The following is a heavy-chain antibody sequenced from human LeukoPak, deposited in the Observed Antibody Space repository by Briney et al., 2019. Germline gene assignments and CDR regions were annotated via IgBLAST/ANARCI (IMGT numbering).Heavy chain of an antibody. CDR2: IFHSGST. CDR1: GGSISSNHW. CDR3: ARDPGAHTDSGN. J-gene: IGHJ4*02. V-gene: IGHV4-4*02. D-gene: IGHD6-19*01. Sequence: KSSETLSLTCAVSGGSISSNHWWSWVRQPPGKGLEWIGEIFHSGSTNYNPSLKSRVTISVDKSKNHLSLNLTSVTAADTAIYYCARDPGAHTDSGNWGQGTLVTVSS.